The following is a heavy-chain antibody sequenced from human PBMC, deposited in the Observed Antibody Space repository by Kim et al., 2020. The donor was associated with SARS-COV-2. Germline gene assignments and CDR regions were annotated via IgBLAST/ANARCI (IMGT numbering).Heavy chain of an antibody. CDR2: ISSSSSSI. Sequence: GGSLRLSCAASGFTFSSYNMNWVRQAPGRGLEWVSYISSSSSSIYYADSVKGRFTISRDNAKNSLYLQMNSLRDEDTAVYYCARDRYDFWSGYHDAFDIWGQGTMVTVSS. V-gene: IGHV3-48*02. J-gene: IGHJ3*02. CDR3: ARDRYDFWSGYHDAFDI. CDR1: GFTFSSYN. D-gene: IGHD3-3*01.